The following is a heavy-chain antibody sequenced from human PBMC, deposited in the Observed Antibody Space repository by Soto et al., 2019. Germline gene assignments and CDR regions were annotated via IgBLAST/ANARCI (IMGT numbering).Heavy chain of an antibody. CDR1: GFTFSSYA. V-gene: IGHV3-64D*09. CDR2: ISSNGGST. CDR3: VKVGCSSTSCYYYYMDV. D-gene: IGHD2-2*01. J-gene: IGHJ6*03. Sequence: GGSLRLSCSASGFTFSSYAMHWVRQAPGKGLEYVSAISSNGGSTYYADSVKGRFTISRDNSKNTLYLQMSSLRAEDTAVYYCVKVGCSSTSCYYYYMDVWGKGTTVTVSS.